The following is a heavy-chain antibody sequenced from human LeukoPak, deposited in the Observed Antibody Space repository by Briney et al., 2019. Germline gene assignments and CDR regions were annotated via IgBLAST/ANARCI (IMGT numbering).Heavy chain of an antibody. Sequence: GESLKISCKGSGYSFTSYWIGWVRQMPGKGLEWMGIIYPGDSDTRYSPSFQGQVTISADKSISTAYLQWSSLRSEDTAVYYCARRLAGTTRKHSGAFDYWGQGTLVTVSS. CDR3: ARRLAGTTRKHSGAFDY. D-gene: IGHD1-7*01. CDR1: GYSFTSYW. CDR2: IYPGDSDT. J-gene: IGHJ4*02. V-gene: IGHV5-51*01.